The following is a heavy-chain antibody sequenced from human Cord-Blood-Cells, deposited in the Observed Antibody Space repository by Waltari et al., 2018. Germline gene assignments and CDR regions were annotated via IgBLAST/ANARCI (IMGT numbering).Heavy chain of an antibody. Sequence: QVQLVQSGAEVKKPGSSVKVSCKASGGTFSSYAISWVRQAPGQGLEWMGWIIPILSTSNDAEKCQGRVTVTADESTRTAYMGLVSLRSEDTAVYYGAREGAGTHACDIWGQGTCSPSLQ. D-gene: IGHD1-1*01. CDR2: IIPILSTS. CDR3: AREGAGTHACDI. CDR1: GGTFSSYA. V-gene: IGHV1-69*01. J-gene: IGHJ3*02.